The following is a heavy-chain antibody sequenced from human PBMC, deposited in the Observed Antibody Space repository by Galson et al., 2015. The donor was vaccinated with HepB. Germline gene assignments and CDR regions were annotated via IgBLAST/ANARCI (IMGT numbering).Heavy chain of an antibody. D-gene: IGHD5-18*01. CDR2: ISSSSSYT. J-gene: IGHJ6*02. Sequence: SLRLSCAASGFTFSDYYMSWIRQAPGKGLEWVSCISSSSSYTNYADSVKGRFTISRDNAKNSLYLQMNSLRAEDTAVYYCARVDVDTAMVRLSYYGMDVWGQGTTVTVSS. V-gene: IGHV3-11*06. CDR3: ARVDVDTAMVRLSYYGMDV. CDR1: GFTFSDYY.